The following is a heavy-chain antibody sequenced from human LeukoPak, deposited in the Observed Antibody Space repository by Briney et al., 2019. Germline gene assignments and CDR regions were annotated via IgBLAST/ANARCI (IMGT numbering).Heavy chain of an antibody. J-gene: IGHJ4*02. CDR3: ARARIVGAYFDY. CDR2: TNHSGST. CDR1: GGSFSGYY. Sequence: SETLSLTCAVYGGSFSGYYWSWIRQPPGKGLEWIGETNHSGSTNYNPSLKSRVTISVDTSKNQFSLKLSSVTAADTAVYYCARARIVGAYFDYWGQGTLVTVSS. D-gene: IGHD1-26*01. V-gene: IGHV4-34*01.